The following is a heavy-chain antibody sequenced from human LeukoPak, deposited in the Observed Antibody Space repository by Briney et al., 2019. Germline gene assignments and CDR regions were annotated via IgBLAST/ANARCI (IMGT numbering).Heavy chain of an antibody. CDR1: GYTFINFA. J-gene: IGHJ4*02. CDR2: INAGNGNT. V-gene: IGHV1-3*01. D-gene: IGHD6-13*01. CDR3: ARGPRAAADDY. Sequence: GASVKVSCKASGYTFINFAINWGRQAPGQRPEWLGWINAGNGNTKYSQKFQGRLTITRDTSARTAYLELSNLTSEDTAIYYCARGPRAAADDYWGQGPLVTVSS.